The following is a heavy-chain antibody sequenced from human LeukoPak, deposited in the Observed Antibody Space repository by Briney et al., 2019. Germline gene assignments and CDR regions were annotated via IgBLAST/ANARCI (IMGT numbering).Heavy chain of an antibody. CDR2: IKEDGSDK. V-gene: IGHV3-7*04. J-gene: IGHJ4*02. CDR3: AKDRSATALALRFFDF. Sequence: PGGSLRLSCAASGFTFNNYWMSWVRQAPGKGLKWVASIKEDGSDKYYVDSVKGRFNISRDNSKNMLSLQMNSLRPEDTAFYYCAKDRSATALALRFFDFWGQGTLVTVSS. CDR1: GFTFNNYW. D-gene: IGHD5-18*01.